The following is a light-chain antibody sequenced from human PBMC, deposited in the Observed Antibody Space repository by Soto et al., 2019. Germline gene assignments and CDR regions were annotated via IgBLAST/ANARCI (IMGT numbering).Light chain of an antibody. CDR3: QQCKDWPLT. CDR2: GAS. V-gene: IGKV3-15*01. Sequence: EIVITQSPATLSVSPGERATLSCRASQSVSINLAWFQQKPGQAPRLLIYGASTRATGIPARFSGSGSGTEFTLTISSLQSEDFAVYYCQQCKDWPLTFGGGTKVDIK. CDR1: QSVSIN. J-gene: IGKJ4*01.